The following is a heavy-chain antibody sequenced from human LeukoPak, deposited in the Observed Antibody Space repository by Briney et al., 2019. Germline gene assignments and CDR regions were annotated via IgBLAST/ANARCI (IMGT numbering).Heavy chain of an antibody. CDR2: IIPIFGTA. V-gene: IGHV1-69*13. D-gene: IGHD2-2*01. CDR1: GGTFSIYA. J-gene: IGHJ4*02. Sequence: GASVKVSCKSSGGTFSIYAISWVRQAPGQGLEWMGGIIPIFGTANYAQKFQGRVTITADESTSTAYMELSSLRSEDTAVYYCAREIAVVPAAFDYWGQGTLVTVSS. CDR3: AREIAVVPAAFDY.